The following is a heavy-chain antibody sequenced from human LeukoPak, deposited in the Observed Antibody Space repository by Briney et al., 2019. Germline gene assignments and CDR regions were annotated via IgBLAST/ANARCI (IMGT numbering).Heavy chain of an antibody. D-gene: IGHD5-24*01. CDR2: INHSGST. V-gene: IGHV4-34*01. J-gene: IGHJ4*02. CDR1: GGSFSGYY. Sequence: PSETLSLTCAVYGGSFSGYYWSWIRQPPGKGLEWIGEINHSGSTNYNPSLKSRVTISVDTSKNQFSLKLSSVTAADTAVYYCARGSWEMAPFDYWGQGTLVTVSS. CDR3: ARGSWEMAPFDY.